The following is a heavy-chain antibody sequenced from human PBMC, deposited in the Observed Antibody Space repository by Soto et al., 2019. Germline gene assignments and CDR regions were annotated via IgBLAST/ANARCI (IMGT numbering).Heavy chain of an antibody. CDR1: GFTLSGYA. V-gene: IGHV3-64*01. CDR2: ISSNGVCT. J-gene: IGHJ6*03. CDR3: ARRARPDFYYMDV. D-gene: IGHD6-6*01. Sequence: EVQLAESGGGLAQPGGSLRLSCAASGFTLSGYAMDWVRQAPGKGLEYVSGISSNGVCTYYANSVQGRFTISRDNSKNTVYLQMGSLRPEDMAVYYCARRARPDFYYMDVWGKGTTVPVSS.